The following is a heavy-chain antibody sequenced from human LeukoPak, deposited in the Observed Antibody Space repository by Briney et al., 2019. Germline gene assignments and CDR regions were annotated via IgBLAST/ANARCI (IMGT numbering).Heavy chain of an antibody. CDR1: GFTFSNYW. V-gene: IGHV3-7*01. J-gene: IGHJ4*02. D-gene: IGHD1-26*01. Sequence: GGSPRLSCAASGFTFSNYWMSWVRQAPGKGLEWVANIKQDGSEKYYVDSVEGRFTISRDNAKNSLYLQMNSLRAEDTAVYYCARDSWELRGPWGQGTLVTVSS. CDR3: ARDSWELRGP. CDR2: IKQDGSEK.